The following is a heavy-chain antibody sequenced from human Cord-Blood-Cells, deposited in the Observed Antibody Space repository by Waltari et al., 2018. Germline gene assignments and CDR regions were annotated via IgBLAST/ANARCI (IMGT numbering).Heavy chain of an antibody. CDR1: GGSFSGYY. V-gene: IGHV4-34*01. J-gene: IGHJ4*02. CDR3: ARYCSSTSCYYFDY. CDR2: INHSGST. Sequence: QVQLQQWGAGLLKPSETLSLTCAVYGGSFSGYYWSWIRQPPGKGLEWIGEINHSGSTNYNPSLKGRVTISVDTSKNQFSLKLGSVTAADTAVYYWARYCSSTSCYYFDYWGQGTLVTVSS. D-gene: IGHD2-2*01.